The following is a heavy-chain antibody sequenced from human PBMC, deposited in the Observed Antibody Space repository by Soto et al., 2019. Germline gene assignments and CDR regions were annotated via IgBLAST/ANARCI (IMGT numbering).Heavy chain of an antibody. J-gene: IGHJ6*02. D-gene: IGHD3-9*01. CDR3: AKIPGGYDILTGTMTTHYYYGMDV. Sequence: QVQLVESGGGVVQPGRSLRLSCAASGFTFSSYGMHWVRQAPGKGLEWVAVISYDGSNKYYADSVKGRFTISRDNSKNTLYLQMNSLRAEDTAVYYCAKIPGGYDILTGTMTTHYYYGMDVWGQGTTVTVSS. CDR2: ISYDGSNK. CDR1: GFTFSSYG. V-gene: IGHV3-30*18.